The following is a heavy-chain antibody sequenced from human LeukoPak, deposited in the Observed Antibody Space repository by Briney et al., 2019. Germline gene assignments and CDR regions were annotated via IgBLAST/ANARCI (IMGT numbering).Heavy chain of an antibody. CDR2: IIGSGGRT. CDR3: AKAYLHYAILTGSDY. D-gene: IGHD3-9*01. CDR1: GFTFSSYA. V-gene: IGHV3-23*01. J-gene: IGHJ4*02. Sequence: GGSLRLSCAAAGFTFSSYAMSWVRQAPGKWLEWVSAIIGSGGRTYYADSGKGRFTISRDNSKNTLYLQMNSLRDEATAVYYCAKAYLHYAILTGSDYWGQGTPVTVPS.